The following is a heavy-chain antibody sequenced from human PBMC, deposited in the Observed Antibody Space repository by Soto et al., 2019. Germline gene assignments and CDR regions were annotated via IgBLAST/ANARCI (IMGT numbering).Heavy chain of an antibody. D-gene: IGHD3-10*01. CDR1: GGTFSSYA. J-gene: IGHJ6*02. V-gene: IGHV1-69*13. Sequence: GASVKVSCKASGGTFSSYAISWVRQAPGQGLEWMGGIIPIFGTANYAQKFQGRVTITADESTSTAYMELSSLRSEDTAVYYWAYYRSRERDYGMDVWGQGTTVTVSS. CDR3: AYYRSRERDYGMDV. CDR2: IIPIFGTA.